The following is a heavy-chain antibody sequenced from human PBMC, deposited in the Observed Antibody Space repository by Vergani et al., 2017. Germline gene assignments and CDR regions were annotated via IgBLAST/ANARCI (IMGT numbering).Heavy chain of an antibody. D-gene: IGHD1-26*01. CDR2: ISSSSSYI. CDR3: ARDMVGXDGGSYYRSDAFDI. J-gene: IGHJ3*02. V-gene: IGHV3-21*01. Sequence: EVQLVESGGGLVKPGGSLRLSCAASGFTFSSYSMNWVRQAPGKGLEWVSSISSSSSYIYYADSVKGRFTISRDNAKNSLYLQMNSLRAEDTAVYYCARDMVGXDGGSYYRSDAFDIWGQGTMVTVSS. CDR1: GFTFSSYS.